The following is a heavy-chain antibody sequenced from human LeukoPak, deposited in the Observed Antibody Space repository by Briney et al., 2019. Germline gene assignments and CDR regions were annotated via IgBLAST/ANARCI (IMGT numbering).Heavy chain of an antibody. CDR1: GFTFSTHA. CDR2: ITGSGSGT. D-gene: IGHD3-22*01. J-gene: IGHJ4*02. Sequence: GGSLRLSCAASGFTFSTHAMIWVRQAPGKGPEWVSCITGSGSGTSYTDSVKGRFTISRENSNDTLYLQMNRLRAEDTAVYYCVKGRDYNDASAYYIGDFWGQGTLVTVSS. V-gene: IGHV3-23*01. CDR3: VKGRDYNDASAYYIGDF.